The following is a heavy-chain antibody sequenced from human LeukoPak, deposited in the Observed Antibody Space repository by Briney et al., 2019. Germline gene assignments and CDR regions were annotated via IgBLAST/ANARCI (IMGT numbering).Heavy chain of an antibody. CDR3: ARDYDYEDGGGFDH. CDR2: ISGSGGST. J-gene: IGHJ4*02. Sequence: GGSLRLSCAASGFTFSSYGMSWVRQAPGKGLEWVSAISGSGGSTYYADSVKGRFTISRDNSKNTLYLQMNSLRAEDTAVYYCARDYDYEDGGGFDHWGQGTLVTVSS. D-gene: IGHD3-22*01. CDR1: GFTFSSYG. V-gene: IGHV3-23*01.